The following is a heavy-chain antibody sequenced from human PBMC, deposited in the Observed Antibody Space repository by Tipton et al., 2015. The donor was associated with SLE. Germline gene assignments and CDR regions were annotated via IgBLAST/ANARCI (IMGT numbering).Heavy chain of an antibody. D-gene: IGHD3-10*01. CDR3: AGFYGSGSYYNDPFYY. CDR2: INPSGGAT. CDR1: GYTFTSYY. V-gene: IGHV1-46*01. Sequence: QLVQSGAEVKKPGASVKVSCKASGYTFTSYYMHWVRQAPGQGLEWMGIINPSGGATSYAQKFQGRVTMTRDTSTSTVYMELSSLRSEDTAVYYCAGFYGSGSYYNDPFYYWGQGTLVTVSS. J-gene: IGHJ4*02.